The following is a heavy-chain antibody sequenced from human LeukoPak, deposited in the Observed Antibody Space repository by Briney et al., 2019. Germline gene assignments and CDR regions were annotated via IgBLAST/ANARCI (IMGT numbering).Heavy chain of an antibody. CDR3: AKDHLNYYDSSGYYPPGY. CDR1: GFTFSSYG. Sequence: GGSLRLSCAASGFTFSSYGMHWVRQAPGKGLEWVAFIRYDGSNKYYADSVRGRFTISRDNSKNTLYLQMNSLRAEDTAVYYCAKDHLNYYDSSGYYPPGYWGQGTLVTVSS. V-gene: IGHV3-30*02. CDR2: IRYDGSNK. D-gene: IGHD3-22*01. J-gene: IGHJ4*02.